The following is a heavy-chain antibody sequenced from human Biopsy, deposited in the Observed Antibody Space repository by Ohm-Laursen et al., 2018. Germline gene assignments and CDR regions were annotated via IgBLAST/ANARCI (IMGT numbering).Heavy chain of an antibody. CDR3: TRDRPSVSTYGVD. Sequence: GSSVKVSCKASGYTFSMYAIIWVRQAPGQGLEWMGWSSAYNGKTNYAQKFQGRLTMTTDTSTSTAYMELRSLRSDDTAVYYCTRDRPSVSTYGVDWGQGTLVTVSS. J-gene: IGHJ4*02. CDR2: SSAYNGKT. CDR1: GYTFSMYA. D-gene: IGHD3-3*01. V-gene: IGHV1-18*01.